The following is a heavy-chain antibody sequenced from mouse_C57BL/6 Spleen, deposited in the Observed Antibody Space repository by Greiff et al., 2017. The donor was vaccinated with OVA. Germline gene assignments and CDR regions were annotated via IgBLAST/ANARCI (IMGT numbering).Heavy chain of an antibody. V-gene: IGHV1-74*01. Sequence: VQLQQSGAELARPGASVKLSCKASGYTFTSYWMHWVKQRPGQGLEWIGRIHPSDSDTNYNQKFKGKATLTVDKSSSTAYMQLSSLTSEDSAVYYCAIGSSLYYYAMDYWGQGTSVTVSS. CDR3: AIGSSLYYYAMDY. CDR2: IHPSDSDT. J-gene: IGHJ4*01. CDR1: GYTFTSYW. D-gene: IGHD1-1*01.